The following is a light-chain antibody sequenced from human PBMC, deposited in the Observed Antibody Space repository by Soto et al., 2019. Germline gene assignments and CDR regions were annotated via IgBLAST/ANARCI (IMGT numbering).Light chain of an antibody. J-gene: IGKJ2*02. CDR3: QQYNNWPPGT. V-gene: IGKV3-15*01. CDR1: QSVNSN. Sequence: EIVMTQSPATLSVSPGERVTLSCRASQSVNSNLAWYQLKPGQAPWLLIYGASTRATGIPARISGSGSGTEFTLTISSLQSEDFAVYFCQQYNNWPPGTFGQGTKLQIK. CDR2: GAS.